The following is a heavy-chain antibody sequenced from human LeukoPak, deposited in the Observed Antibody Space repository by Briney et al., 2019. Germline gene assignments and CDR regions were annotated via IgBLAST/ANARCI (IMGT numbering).Heavy chain of an antibody. D-gene: IGHD3-16*02. CDR3: ARLSSNDYVWGSYRYFDY. J-gene: IGHJ4*02. CDR1: GGSISSSSYY. Sequence: SETLSLTCTVSGGSISSSSYYWGWIRQPPGKGLEWIGSIYYSGSTYYNPSLKSRVTISVDTSKNQFSLKLSSVTAADTAVYYCARLSSNDYVWGSYRYFDYWGQGTLVTVSS. CDR2: IYYSGST. V-gene: IGHV4-39*01.